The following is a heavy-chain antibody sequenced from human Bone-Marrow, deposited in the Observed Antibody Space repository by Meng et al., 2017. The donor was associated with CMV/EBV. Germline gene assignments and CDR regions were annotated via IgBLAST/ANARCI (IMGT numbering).Heavy chain of an antibody. Sequence: GESLKISCAASGFTFSSYWMSWVRQAPGKGLEWVANIKQDGSEKYYVDSVKGRFTISRDNAKNSLCLQMNSLRAEDTAVYYCARDYSYDYWGQGTLVTVSS. CDR3: ARDYSYDY. D-gene: IGHD4-11*01. V-gene: IGHV3-7*01. CDR1: GFTFSSYW. CDR2: IKQDGSEK. J-gene: IGHJ4*02.